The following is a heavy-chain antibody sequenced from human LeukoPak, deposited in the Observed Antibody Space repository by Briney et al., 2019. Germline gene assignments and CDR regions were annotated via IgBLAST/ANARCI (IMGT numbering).Heavy chain of an antibody. Sequence: ASVKVSCKSSGFTFTDEYIHWVRQAPGQGLEWMGWINPYSGAINYAQKLQGRVTMTTDTSTSTAYMELRSLRSDDTAVYYCARETYNWFDPWGQGTLVTVSS. CDR2: INPYSGAI. J-gene: IGHJ5*02. V-gene: IGHV1-18*01. CDR3: ARETYNWFDP. CDR1: GFTFTDEY.